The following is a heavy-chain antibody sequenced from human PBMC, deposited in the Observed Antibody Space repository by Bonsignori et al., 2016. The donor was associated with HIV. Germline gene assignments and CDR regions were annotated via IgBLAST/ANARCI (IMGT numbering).Heavy chain of an antibody. CDR3: ARIRYFWSGSCPLHDY. Sequence: WIRQPPGKGLEWIGNIYYSGSTYNKSSLKRRVTLSVDRSKNQFSLKVISVTAVDTAVCHYARIRYFWSGSCPLHDYWGQGTLVTVSS. V-gene: IGHV4-39*07. D-gene: IGHD3-3*01. CDR2: IYYSGST. J-gene: IGHJ4*02.